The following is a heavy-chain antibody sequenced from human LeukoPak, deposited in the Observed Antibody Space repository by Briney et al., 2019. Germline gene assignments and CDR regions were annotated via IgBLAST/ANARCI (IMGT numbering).Heavy chain of an antibody. J-gene: IGHJ6*03. CDR2: INSDGSST. Sequence: GGSLRLSCAASGFTFSSYWMHWVRHAPGKGLVWVSRINSDGSSTSYADSVKGRFTISRDNAKNTLYLQMNSLRAEDTAVYYCAREGRIQNYYYYMDVWGKGTTVTVSS. CDR3: AREGRIQNYYYYMDV. CDR1: GFTFSSYW. V-gene: IGHV3-74*01.